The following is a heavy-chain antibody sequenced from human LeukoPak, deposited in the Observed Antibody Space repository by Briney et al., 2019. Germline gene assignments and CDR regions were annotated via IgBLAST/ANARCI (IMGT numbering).Heavy chain of an antibody. Sequence: ASVKVSCKVSGYTFTDYYMHWVQQAPGKGLEWMGLVDPEDGETIYAEKFQGRVTITADTSTDTAYMELSSLRSEDTAVYYCATDRAPTGTQPSLDVWGKGTTVTVSS. D-gene: IGHD1-7*01. CDR3: ATDRAPTGTQPSLDV. V-gene: IGHV1-69-2*01. CDR2: VDPEDGET. J-gene: IGHJ6*04. CDR1: GYTFTDYY.